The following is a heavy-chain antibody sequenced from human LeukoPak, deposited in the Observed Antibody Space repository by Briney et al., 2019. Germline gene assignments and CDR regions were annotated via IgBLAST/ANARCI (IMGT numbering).Heavy chain of an antibody. J-gene: IGHJ4*02. CDR1: GGSISRDY. D-gene: IGHD3-10*01. CDR2: ISVRRRA. V-gene: IGHV4-59*01. Sequence: SETLSLTCPVSGGSISRDYWSWIRQPAGKGLEWIGYISVRRRANYHPSLQSRVPMSVPTSNKQFSLKLSSVTAAATAVYSCARFATMDDDYFDDWGEGTLVTVSS. CDR3: ARFATMDDDYFDD.